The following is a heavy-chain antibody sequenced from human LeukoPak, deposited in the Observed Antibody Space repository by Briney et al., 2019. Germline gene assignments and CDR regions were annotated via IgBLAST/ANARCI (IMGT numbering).Heavy chain of an antibody. CDR3: ARDGGYSYGLNDY. CDR1: GFTFSSYS. V-gene: IGHV3-21*04. Sequence: GGSLRLSCAASGFTFSSYSMNWVRQAPGKGLEWVSSISSSSSYIYYADSVKGRFTISRDNAKNSLYLQMNSLRAEDTAVYYCARDGGYSYGLNDYWGQGTLVTVSS. D-gene: IGHD5-18*01. J-gene: IGHJ4*02. CDR2: ISSSSSYI.